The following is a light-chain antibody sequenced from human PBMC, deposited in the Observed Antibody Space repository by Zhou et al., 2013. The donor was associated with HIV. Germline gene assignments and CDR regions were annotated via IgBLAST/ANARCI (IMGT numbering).Light chain of an antibody. CDR2: LGS. V-gene: IGKV2-28*01. J-gene: IGKJ2*02. CDR1: QSLLHSNGYNY. CDR3: MQGLQSPCT. Sequence: DIVMTQSPLSLPVTPGEPASISCRSSQSLLHSNGYNYLDWYLQKPGQSPQLLIYLGSNRASGVPDRFSGGGSGTDFTLKISRVEAEDVGVYYCMQGLQSPCTFGPGDRSWRSN.